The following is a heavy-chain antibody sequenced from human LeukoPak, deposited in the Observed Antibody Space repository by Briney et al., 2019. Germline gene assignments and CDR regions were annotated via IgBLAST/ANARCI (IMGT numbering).Heavy chain of an antibody. J-gene: IGHJ3*02. CDR3: ARGWITMVRGVIQRGNAFDI. V-gene: IGHV4-34*01. CDR2: INHSGST. CDR1: GGSFSGYH. Sequence: SETLSLTCAVYGGSFSGYHWSWIRQPPGKGLEWIGEINHSGSTNYNPSLKSRVTISVDTSKNQFSLKLSSVTAADTAVYYCARGWITMVRGVIQRGNAFDIWGQGTMVTVSS. D-gene: IGHD3-10*01.